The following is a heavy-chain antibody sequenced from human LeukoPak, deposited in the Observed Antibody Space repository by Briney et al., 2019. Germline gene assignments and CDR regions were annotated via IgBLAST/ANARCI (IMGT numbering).Heavy chain of an antibody. CDR3: ATGVHNSFDY. CDR2: ISDSADST. D-gene: IGHD3-10*01. V-gene: IGHV3-23*01. CDR1: GFTFSSCV. Sequence: GGSLRLSCAASGFTFSSCVINWVRQAPGKGLEWVSGISDSADSTYYPDSVKGRFTVSRDNSRNTLYLQMNSLRAEDTAVYYCATGVHNSFDYWGQGTLVTVSS. J-gene: IGHJ4*02.